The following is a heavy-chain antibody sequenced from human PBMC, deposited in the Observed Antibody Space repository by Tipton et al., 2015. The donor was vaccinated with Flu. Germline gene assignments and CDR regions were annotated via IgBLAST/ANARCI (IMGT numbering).Heavy chain of an antibody. CDR1: GGSISSYY. J-gene: IGHJ4*02. CDR2: IYYSGST. CDR3: ARGRGIAAAGPCDY. D-gene: IGHD6-13*01. V-gene: IGHV4-59*01. Sequence: LRLSCTVSGGSISSYYWSWIRQPPGKGLEWIGYIYYSGSTNYNPSLKSRVTISVDTSKNQFSLKLSSVTAADTAVYYCARGRGIAAAGPCDYWGRGTLVTVSS.